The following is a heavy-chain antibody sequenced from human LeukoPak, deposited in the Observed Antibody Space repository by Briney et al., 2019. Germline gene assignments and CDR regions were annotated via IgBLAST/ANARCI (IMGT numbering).Heavy chain of an antibody. CDR1: GGSISTTSYY. D-gene: IGHD1-26*01. V-gene: IGHV4-61*02. CDR2: IYTSGST. J-gene: IGHJ4*02. CDR3: AREWERDWSY. Sequence: SETLSLTCTVSGGSISTTSYYWSWIRQPAGKGLEWIGRIYTSGSTDYNPSLKSRVTISGDASKNQFSLKLSSVTAADTAVYYCAREWERDWSYWGQGTLVTVSS.